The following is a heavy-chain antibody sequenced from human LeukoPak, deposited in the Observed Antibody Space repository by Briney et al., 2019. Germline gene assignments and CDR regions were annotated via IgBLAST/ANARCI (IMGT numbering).Heavy chain of an antibody. CDR3: ARGDYFDY. J-gene: IGHJ4*02. V-gene: IGHV6-1*01. Sequence: LEWLGRTYYRSKWYNDYAVSVKSRITINPDTSKNQFSLQLNTVTPEDTAVYYCARGDYFDYWGQGTLVTVSS. CDR2: TYYRSKWYN.